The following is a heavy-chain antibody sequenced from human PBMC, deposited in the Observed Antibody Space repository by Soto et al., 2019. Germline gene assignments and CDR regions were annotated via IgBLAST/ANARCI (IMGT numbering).Heavy chain of an antibody. Sequence: ASVKVSCKASGYTFTSYYMHWVRQAPGQGLEWMGIINPSGGSTGYAQKFQGRVTMTRDTSTSTVYMELSSLRSEDTAVYYCARGFPDVHYYYGMDVWGQGTTVTVSS. V-gene: IGHV1-46*01. CDR2: INPSGGST. CDR1: GYTFTSYY. J-gene: IGHJ6*02. CDR3: ARGFPDVHYYYGMDV.